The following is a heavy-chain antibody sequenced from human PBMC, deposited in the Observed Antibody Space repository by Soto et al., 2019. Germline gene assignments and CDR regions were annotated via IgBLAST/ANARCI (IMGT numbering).Heavy chain of an antibody. CDR1: GFTFSSYW. J-gene: IGHJ6*02. CDR2: IKQDGSEK. Sequence: GGSLRLSCAASGFTFSSYWMSWVRQAPGKGLEWVANIKQDGSEKYYVDSVKGRFTISRDNAKNSLYLQMNSLRAEDTAVYYCARDRPQQTFYYYYGMDVWGQGTTVTVSS. CDR3: ARDRPQQTFYYYYGMDV. V-gene: IGHV3-7*05. D-gene: IGHD6-13*01.